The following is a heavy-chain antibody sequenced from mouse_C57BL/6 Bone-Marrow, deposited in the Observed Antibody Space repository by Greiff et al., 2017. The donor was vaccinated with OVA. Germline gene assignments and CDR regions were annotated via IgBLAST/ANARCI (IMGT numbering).Heavy chain of an antibody. CDR3: ARYYYGSSYVRVY. CDR1: GYTFTSYW. CDR2: IYPGSGST. V-gene: IGHV1-55*01. D-gene: IGHD1-1*01. J-gene: IGHJ2*01. Sequence: QVHVKQPGAELVKPGASVKMSCKASGYTFTSYWITWVKQRPGQGLEWIGDIYPGSGSTNYNEKFKSKATLTVDKSSSTAYMQLSSLTSEDSAVYYCARYYYGSSYVRVYWGQGTTLTVSS.